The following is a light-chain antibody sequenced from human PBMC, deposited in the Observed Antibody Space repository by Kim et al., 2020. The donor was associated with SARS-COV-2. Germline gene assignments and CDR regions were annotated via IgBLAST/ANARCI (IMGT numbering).Light chain of an antibody. V-gene: IGLV6-57*03. J-gene: IGLJ3*02. CDR1: TDGIASTY. CDR3: QSYDSSNHWV. Sequence: TGPISCPRSTDGIASTYVQCDQRRPGSAPTTVIYEDFQRPSGVPDRFSGSIDRSSNSASLTISGLKTEDEADYYCQSYDSSNHWVFGGGTQLTVL. CDR2: EDF.